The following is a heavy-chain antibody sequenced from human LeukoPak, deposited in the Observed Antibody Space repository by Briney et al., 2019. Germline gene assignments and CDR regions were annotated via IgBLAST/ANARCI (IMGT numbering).Heavy chain of an antibody. CDR1: GGSISGSSYY. Sequence: SETLSLTCTVSGGSISGSSYYWGWIRQPPGKGLEWIGSIYYSGSTHYNPSLKSRVTISVDTSKNQFSLKLNSVTATDTAVYYCARGRPHGNDYWGQGTLVTVSS. V-gene: IGHV4-39*02. J-gene: IGHJ4*02. D-gene: IGHD4-23*01. CDR2: IYYSGST. CDR3: ARGRPHGNDY.